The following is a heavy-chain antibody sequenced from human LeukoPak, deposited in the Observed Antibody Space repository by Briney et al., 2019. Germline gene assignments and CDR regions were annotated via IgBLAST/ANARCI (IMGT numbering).Heavy chain of an antibody. CDR2: ISSSGSTI. CDR3: AKDLHSRASCY. V-gene: IGHV3-11*04. D-gene: IGHD3-22*01. Sequence: GGSLRLSCAASGFTFSDYYMSWIRQAPGKGLEWVSYISSSGSTIYYADSVKGRFTISRDNSKNMLFLQMNSLRTEDTALYYCAKDLHSRASCYWGQGALVTVSS. J-gene: IGHJ4*02. CDR1: GFTFSDYY.